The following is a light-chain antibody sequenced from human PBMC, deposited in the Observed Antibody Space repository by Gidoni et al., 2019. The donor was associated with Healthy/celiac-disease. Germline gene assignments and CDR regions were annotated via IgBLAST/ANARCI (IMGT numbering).Light chain of an antibody. CDR3: YSAADNNVV. CDR1: VLAKKY. Sequence: SYELTQPSSVSVSPGQTARITCAGDVLAKKYARWFQQKPGQAPVLVIYKDSERPSGSPERFSGSSSGTTVTLTISGAQVEDEADYYCYSAADNNVVFGGWTKRTVL. J-gene: IGLJ2*01. V-gene: IGLV3-27*01. CDR2: KDS.